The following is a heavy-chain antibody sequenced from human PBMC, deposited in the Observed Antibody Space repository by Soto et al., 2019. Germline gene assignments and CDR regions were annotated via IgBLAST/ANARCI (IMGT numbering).Heavy chain of an antibody. CDR2: ISYDGSNK. J-gene: IGHJ4*02. CDR3: ARDFSRWLPSYYFDY. V-gene: IGHV3-30-3*01. Sequence: GGSLRLSCAASGFTFSSYAMHWVRQAPGKGLEWVAVISYDGSNKYYADSVKGRFTISRDNSKNTLYLQMNSLRAEDTAVYYCARDFSRWLPSYYFDYWDQGTLVTVSS. D-gene: IGHD5-12*01. CDR1: GFTFSSYA.